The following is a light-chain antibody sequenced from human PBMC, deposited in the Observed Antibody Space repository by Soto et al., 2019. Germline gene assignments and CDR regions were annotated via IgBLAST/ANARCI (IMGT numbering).Light chain of an antibody. CDR3: QQYNNWPPLT. Sequence: EIVMTQSPATLSVSPGERATLSCRASQSVSSNLAWYQQKPGQAPRLLIYGASTRATGIPARFSGSGSGTEFTLTIRSLQSEDFAVYYCQQYNNWPPLTFGPATKVDIK. CDR1: QSVSSN. V-gene: IGKV3-15*01. CDR2: GAS. J-gene: IGKJ3*01.